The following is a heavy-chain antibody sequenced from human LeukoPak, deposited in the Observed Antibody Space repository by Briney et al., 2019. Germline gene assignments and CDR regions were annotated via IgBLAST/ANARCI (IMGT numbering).Heavy chain of an antibody. J-gene: IGHJ4*02. CDR2: IKHEGSEK. D-gene: IGHD3-16*01. V-gene: IGHV3-7*01. Sequence: GGSLRLSCVVSGFNFSNYWMNWVRQAPGKGLVGVTNIKHEGSEKYYVDSVKGRFSISRDNAKKSLYLQMNSLRAEDTAVYYCARALSHCLDYWGQGTLVTVSS. CDR3: ARALSHCLDY. CDR1: GFNFSNYW.